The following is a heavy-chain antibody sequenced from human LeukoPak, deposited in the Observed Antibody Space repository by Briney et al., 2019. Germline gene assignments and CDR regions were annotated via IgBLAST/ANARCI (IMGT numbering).Heavy chain of an antibody. CDR1: GFTFSTYA. Sequence: GGSLRLSCVVSGFTFSTYAMTWVRQAPGKGLEWVSGITGGGGGTFYTDSVKGRFTISRDNSKNTVYLQMNSLRAEDTAVYYCAKNSGSYYEYWGQGTLVTVSS. J-gene: IGHJ4*02. CDR3: AKNSGSYYEY. CDR2: ITGGGGGT. V-gene: IGHV3-23*01. D-gene: IGHD1-26*01.